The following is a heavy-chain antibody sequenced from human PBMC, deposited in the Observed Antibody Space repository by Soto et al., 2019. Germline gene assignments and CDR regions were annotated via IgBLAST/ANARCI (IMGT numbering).Heavy chain of an antibody. CDR1: GGTFSRST. D-gene: IGHD3-10*01. CDR2: IIPIAAIA. V-gene: IGHV1-69*02. CDR3: ARGSNIVRGAPGWFDP. J-gene: IGHJ5*02. Sequence: QVQLVQSGAEVKKPGSSVKVSCKASGGTFSRSTINWVRQAPGQGLEWMGRIIPIAAIANYTQKFQGRVTITVDKSTTTDYMELSSQRYDGTAVYYCARGSNIVRGAPGWFDPWGQGTLVTVSS.